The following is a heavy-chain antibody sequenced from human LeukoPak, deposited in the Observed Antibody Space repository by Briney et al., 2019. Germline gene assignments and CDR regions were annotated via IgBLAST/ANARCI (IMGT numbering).Heavy chain of an antibody. CDR1: GGSFSGYY. V-gene: IGHV4-34*01. CDR2: INHSGST. CDR3: ATLIPAARGQFDY. Sequence: PSETLSLTCAVYGGSFSGYYWSWIRQPPGKGLEWIGEINHSGSTNYNPSLKSRVTISVDTSKNQFSLKLSSVTAADTAVYYCATLIPAARGQFDYWGQGTLVTVSS. J-gene: IGHJ4*02. D-gene: IGHD2-2*01.